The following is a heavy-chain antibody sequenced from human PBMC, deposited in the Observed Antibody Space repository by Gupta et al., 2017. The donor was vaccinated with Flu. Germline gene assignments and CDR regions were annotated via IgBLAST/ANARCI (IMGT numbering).Heavy chain of an antibody. V-gene: IGHV4-34*01. Sequence: QVQLQQWGAGLLKPSETLSLTCAVYGGSFSGYYWSWIRQPPGKGLEWIGEINHSGSTNYNPSLKSRVTISVDTSKNQFSLKLSSMTAADTAVYYCARANIAAAVGKYYGMDVWGQGTTVTVSS. CDR2: INHSGST. J-gene: IGHJ6*01. CDR3: ARANIAAAVGKYYGMDV. D-gene: IGHD6-13*01. CDR1: GGSFSGYY.